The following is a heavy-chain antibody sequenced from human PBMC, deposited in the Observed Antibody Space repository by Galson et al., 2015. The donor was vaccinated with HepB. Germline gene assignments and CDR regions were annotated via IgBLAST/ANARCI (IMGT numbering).Heavy chain of an antibody. V-gene: IGHV3-11*01. CDR3: VRDAGWFDP. CDR2: ISGNANTI. Sequence: SLRLSCASSGFILRDYSLSWIRLAPGKGLEWVSYISGNANTIYYADSVKGRFTISRDNAKKSLYLQMNSLRVEDTAIYFCVRDAGWFDPWGQGTLVTVSS. D-gene: IGHD3-10*01. CDR1: GFILRDYS. J-gene: IGHJ5*02.